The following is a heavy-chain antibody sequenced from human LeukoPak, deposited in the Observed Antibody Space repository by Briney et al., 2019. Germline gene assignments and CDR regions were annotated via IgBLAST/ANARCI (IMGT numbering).Heavy chain of an antibody. CDR1: GFSFRTYS. CDR2: ISASGSNI. CDR3: VRVKGTYFDF. D-gene: IGHD1-1*01. Sequence: GGSLRLSCAASGFSFRTYSMNWVRQAPGKGLEWVSYISASGSNIYYLDAVKGRFTVSRDNAMNSLFLQMNRPGVEDTAIYYCVRVKGTYFDFWGQGTLVTVSS. J-gene: IGHJ4*02. V-gene: IGHV3-48*01.